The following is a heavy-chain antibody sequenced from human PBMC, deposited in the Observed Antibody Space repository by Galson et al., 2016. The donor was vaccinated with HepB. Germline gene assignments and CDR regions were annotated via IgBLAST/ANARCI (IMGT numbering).Heavy chain of an antibody. CDR3: AREAVVPGTRGFGWFDS. CDR1: GFTFSSYA. J-gene: IGHJ5*01. CDR2: IRYDGSSK. V-gene: IGHV3-33*01. Sequence: SLRLSCAASGFTFSSYAMHWVRQAPGKGLEWVAVIRYDGSSKYYTDSVEGRFTISRDNAKKTLYLQMNSLRDEDTAIYYCAREAVVPGTRGFGWFDSWGQGALVTVSS. D-gene: IGHD2-2*01.